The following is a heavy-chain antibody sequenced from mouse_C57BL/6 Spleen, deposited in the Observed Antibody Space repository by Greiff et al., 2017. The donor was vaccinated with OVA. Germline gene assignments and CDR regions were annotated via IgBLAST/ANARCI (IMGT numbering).Heavy chain of an antibody. V-gene: IGHV1-53*01. CDR2: INPSNGGT. CDR3: ARGGYYDYAWFAY. J-gene: IGHJ3*01. CDR1: GYTFTSYW. Sequence: QVQLQQSGTELVQPGASVKLSCKASGYTFTSYWMPWVKQRPGQGLEWIGNINPSNGGTNYNEKFKSKATLTVDKSSSTAYMQLSSLTSEDSAVYYCARGGYYDYAWFAYWGQGTLVTVSA. D-gene: IGHD2-4*01.